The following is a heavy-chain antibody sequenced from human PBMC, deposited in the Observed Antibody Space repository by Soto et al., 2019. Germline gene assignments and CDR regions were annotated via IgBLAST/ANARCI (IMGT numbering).Heavy chain of an antibody. CDR2: IKSDGTST. CDR1: GFSFDNYG. D-gene: IGHD3-16*01. CDR3: AQLGLMTFSHKHYFNH. Sequence: GGSLRLSCVASGFSFDNYGMSWVRQAPGEGLEWVSAIKSDGTSTYYAASVEDRFTISRDNSKNTLYLQLNSLRAEDTAVYYCAQLGLMTFSHKHYFNHWGRGTLVTVSS. V-gene: IGHV3-23*01. J-gene: IGHJ4*02.